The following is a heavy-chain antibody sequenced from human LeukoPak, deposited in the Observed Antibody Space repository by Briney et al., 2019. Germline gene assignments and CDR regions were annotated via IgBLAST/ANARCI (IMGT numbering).Heavy chain of an antibody. V-gene: IGHV4-31*03. CDR2: TSYSGGA. CDR3: ATAKWEYFYYDS. Sequence: SETLSLTCTVSGASVSGGRYYWSWIRQHPGKGLEWIGFTSYSGGAFYNPSLMSRIIMSVDRSQNQFSLKLNAVTAADTAVYFCATAKWEYFYYDSWGQGALVSVSS. J-gene: IGHJ4*02. D-gene: IGHD2/OR15-2a*01. CDR1: GASVSGGRYY.